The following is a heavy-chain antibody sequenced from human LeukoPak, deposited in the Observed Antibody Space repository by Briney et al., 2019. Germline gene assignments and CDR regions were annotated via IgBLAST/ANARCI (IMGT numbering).Heavy chain of an antibody. CDR3: AKVIGVYYDFWSGIDY. D-gene: IGHD3-3*01. CDR2: ISYDGSNK. J-gene: IGHJ4*02. V-gene: IGHV3-30*18. Sequence: PGRSLRLSCAASGFTFSTYGMHWVRQAPGKGLEWVAVISYDGSNKYYADSVKGRFTISRDNSKNTLYLQMNSLRAEDTAVYYCAKVIGVYYDFWSGIDYWGQGTLVTVSS. CDR1: GFTFSTYG.